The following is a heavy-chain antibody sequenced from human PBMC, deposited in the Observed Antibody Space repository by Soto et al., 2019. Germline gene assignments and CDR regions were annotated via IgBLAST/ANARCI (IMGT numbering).Heavy chain of an antibody. CDR3: ARHPGYAVPTVYATHYFNY. CDR1: GDSISSNNYY. V-gene: IGHV4-39*01. Sequence: QLQLQESGPGLVKPSETLSLTCSVSGDSISSNNYYCGWIRQPPGKGLEWIGSIHYTGSTHYNPSLKSRVTMSVDTSKSQFSLKLSSVTAADTAVYYCARHPGYAVPTVYATHYFNYWGQGIRVTVST. CDR2: IHYTGST. J-gene: IGHJ4*02. D-gene: IGHD2-8*01.